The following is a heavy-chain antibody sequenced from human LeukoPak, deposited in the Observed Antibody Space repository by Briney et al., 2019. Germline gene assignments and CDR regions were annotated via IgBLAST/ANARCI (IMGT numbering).Heavy chain of an antibody. CDR3: ASSGIAAAGGDYFDY. J-gene: IGHJ4*02. Sequence: GESLKISCKGSGYSFTNYWIGWVRQMPGKGLEWMGIIYPGDSDTRYSPSFQGQVTISADKSISTAYLQWSSLKASDTAMYYCASSGIAAAGGDYFDYWGQGTLVTVSS. CDR1: GYSFTNYW. D-gene: IGHD6-13*01. CDR2: IYPGDSDT. V-gene: IGHV5-51*01.